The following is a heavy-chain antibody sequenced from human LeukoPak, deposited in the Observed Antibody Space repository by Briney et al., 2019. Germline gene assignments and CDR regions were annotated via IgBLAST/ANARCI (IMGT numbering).Heavy chain of an antibody. CDR3: AREGDSSGWLNSNYYYSMDV. CDR2: IWYDGSNK. CDR1: GFTFSSYG. J-gene: IGHJ6*02. D-gene: IGHD6-19*01. V-gene: IGHV3-33*01. Sequence: PGGSLRLSCAASGFTFSSYGMHWVRQAPGKGLEWVAVIWYDGSNKYYADSVKGRFTISRDNSKNTLYLQMNSLRAEDTAVYYCAREGDSSGWLNSNYYYSMDVWGQGTTVTVSS.